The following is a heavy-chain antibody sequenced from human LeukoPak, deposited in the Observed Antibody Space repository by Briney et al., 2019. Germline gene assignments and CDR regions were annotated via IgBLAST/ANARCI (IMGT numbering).Heavy chain of an antibody. J-gene: IGHJ4*02. CDR2: IYYSGST. V-gene: IGHV4-31*03. CDR3: ARIMLSWGEFDC. Sequence: SETLSLTCTVSGGSISNGDLYWSWIRQHPGKGLEWIGHIYYSGSTYYNPSLKSRGIISVETSKNQFSLKLSSVTAADTAVYYCARIMLSWGEFDCWGQGTLVTVSS. CDR1: GGSISNGDLY. D-gene: IGHD3-16*01.